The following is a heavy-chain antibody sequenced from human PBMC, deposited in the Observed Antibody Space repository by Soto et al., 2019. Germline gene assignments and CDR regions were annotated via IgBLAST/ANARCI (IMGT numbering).Heavy chain of an antibody. J-gene: IGHJ6*02. D-gene: IGHD7-27*01. V-gene: IGHV3-30-3*01. CDR3: ARDPTLTGWFYYGMDV. Sequence: LRLSCAASGFTFSSYAMHWVRQAPGKGLEWVAVISYDGSNKYYADSVKGRFTISRDNSKNTLYLQMNSLRAEDTAVYYCARDPTLTGWFYYGMDVWGQGTTVTVSS. CDR1: GFTFSSYA. CDR2: ISYDGSNK.